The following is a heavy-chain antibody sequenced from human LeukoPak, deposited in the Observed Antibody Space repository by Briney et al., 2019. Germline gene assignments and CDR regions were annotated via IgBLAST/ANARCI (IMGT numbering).Heavy chain of an antibody. Sequence: GASVKVSCEASGYTFTTYFMHWVRQAPGQGLEWMGIIHTSGGTTKYAQKFQDRVTMTRDTSTNTVYMELSSLKFDDTAVYYCAREGGDGGPFDYWGQGTLVTVSS. D-gene: IGHD4-23*01. J-gene: IGHJ4*02. CDR2: IHTSGGTT. V-gene: IGHV1-46*01. CDR3: AREGGDGGPFDY. CDR1: GYTFTTYF.